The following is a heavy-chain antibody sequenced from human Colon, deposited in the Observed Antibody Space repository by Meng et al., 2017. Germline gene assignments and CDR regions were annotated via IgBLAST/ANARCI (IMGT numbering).Heavy chain of an antibody. D-gene: IGHD2-21*02. CDR3: ARVNGDFDEAWFDP. J-gene: IGHJ5*02. V-gene: IGHV4-61*08. Sequence: QVQLKESGPCLVRPSETLSLTCTVSGGSVSSGDYYWSWIRQPPGKGLEWLGYVYYTGNTNYNPSLKNRVTISLDTSNNQFSLKLTSMTAADAAIYYCARVNGDFDEAWFDPWGQGTLVTVSS. CDR2: VYYTGNT. CDR1: GGSVSSGDYY.